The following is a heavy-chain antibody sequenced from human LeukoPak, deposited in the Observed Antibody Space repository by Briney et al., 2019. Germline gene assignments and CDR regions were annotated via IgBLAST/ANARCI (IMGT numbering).Heavy chain of an antibody. D-gene: IGHD3-16*02. Sequence: ASVKVSCKASGGTFSSYAISWVRQALGQGLEWMGIINPSGGSTSYAEKFQGRVTMTRDTSTSTVYMELRSLGSEDTAVYYCARDLLMRARMIMFGGVITDWGQGTLVTVSS. CDR1: GGTFSSYA. V-gene: IGHV1-46*01. CDR2: INPSGGST. J-gene: IGHJ4*02. CDR3: ARDLLMRARMIMFGGVITD.